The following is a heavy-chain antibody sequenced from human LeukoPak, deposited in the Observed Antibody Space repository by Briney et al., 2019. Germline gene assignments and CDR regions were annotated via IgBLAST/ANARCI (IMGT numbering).Heavy chain of an antibody. CDR3: ARNPMYSSGWYLDAVDI. D-gene: IGHD6-19*01. CDR2: ISSSSSYI. CDR1: GFTFSSYS. V-gene: IGHV3-21*01. Sequence: GGSLRLSCAASGFTFSSYSMNWVRQAPGKGLEWVSSISSSSSYIYYADSVKGRFTISRDNAKNSLYLQMNSLRAEDTAVYYCARNPMYSSGWYLDAVDIWGQGTMVTVSS. J-gene: IGHJ3*02.